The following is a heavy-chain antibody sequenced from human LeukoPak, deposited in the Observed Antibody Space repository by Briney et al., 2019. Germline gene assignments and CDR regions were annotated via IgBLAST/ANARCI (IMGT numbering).Heavy chain of an antibody. Sequence: GGSLRLSCAVSGFTFSSYSMNWVRQAPGKGLEWVSYISSSSSTIYYADSVKGRFTISRDNAKNSLYLQMNSLRAEDTAVYYCARVLGAPDDAFDIWGQGKMVTVSS. CDR3: ARVLGAPDDAFDI. CDR1: GFTFSSYS. CDR2: ISSSSSTI. D-gene: IGHD1-26*01. V-gene: IGHV3-48*01. J-gene: IGHJ3*02.